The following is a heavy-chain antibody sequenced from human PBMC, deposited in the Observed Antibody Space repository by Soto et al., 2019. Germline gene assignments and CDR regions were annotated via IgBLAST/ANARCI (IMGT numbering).Heavy chain of an antibody. Sequence: ASVKVSCKASGYTFTSYAMRWVRQAPGQRLEWMGWINAGNGNTNYSQKFQGRVTTTRDASASTAYMELSSLRSEDTAVYYCARDYTRTRDGYNNGYYYYYGMDVWGQGTTVTVSS. V-gene: IGHV1-3*01. CDR3: ARDYTRTRDGYNNGYYYYYGMDV. CDR2: INAGNGNT. J-gene: IGHJ6*02. CDR1: GYTFTSYA. D-gene: IGHD5-12*01.